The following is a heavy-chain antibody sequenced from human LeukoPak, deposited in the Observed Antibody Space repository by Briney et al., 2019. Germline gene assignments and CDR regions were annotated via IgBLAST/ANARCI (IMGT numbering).Heavy chain of an antibody. Sequence: SVKVSCKASGYTFTGYYMHWVRQAPGQGLEWMGGIIPIFGTANYAQKFQGRVTITADESTSTAYMELSSLRSEDTAVYYCARTYHLDAFDIWGQGTMVTVSS. CDR2: IIPIFGTA. J-gene: IGHJ3*02. CDR1: GYTFTGYY. D-gene: IGHD1-14*01. V-gene: IGHV1-69*13. CDR3: ARTYHLDAFDI.